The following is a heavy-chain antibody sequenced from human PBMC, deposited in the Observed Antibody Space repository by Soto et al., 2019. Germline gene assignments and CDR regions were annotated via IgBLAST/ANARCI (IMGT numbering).Heavy chain of an antibody. D-gene: IGHD2-2*01. CDR1: GGTFSSYA. J-gene: IGHJ5*02. V-gene: IGHV1-69*12. Sequence: QVQLVQSGAEVKKPGSSVKVSCKASGGTFSSYAISWVRQAPGQGLEWMGGIIPIFGTANYAQKFQGRVTITADESTSTAYMELSSLRSEDTAVYCCARGGVVLVPAAMGWFDPWGQGTLVTVSS. CDR2: IIPIFGTA. CDR3: ARGGVVLVPAAMGWFDP.